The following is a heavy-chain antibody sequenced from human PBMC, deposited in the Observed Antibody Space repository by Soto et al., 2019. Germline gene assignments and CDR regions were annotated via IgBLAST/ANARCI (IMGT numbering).Heavy chain of an antibody. CDR1: GFTFSNHG. CDR2: IYYDGSSE. CDR3: ARGRGSGRPYQLDY. V-gene: IGHV3-33*01. D-gene: IGHD1-26*01. Sequence: QVQLVESGGGVVQPGRSLRLSCAASGFTFSNHGMHWVRQAPGKGLEWVARIYYDGSSEFYADSVKGRFTISRDSSKNTLYLQMNSLRAEDTAVYYCARGRGSGRPYQLDYWGQGTLVTVSP. J-gene: IGHJ4*02.